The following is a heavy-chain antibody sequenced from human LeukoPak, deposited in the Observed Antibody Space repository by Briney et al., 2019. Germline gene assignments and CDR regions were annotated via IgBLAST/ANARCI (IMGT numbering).Heavy chain of an antibody. J-gene: IGHJ6*02. CDR2: IIPIFGIA. CDR3: ARENRVVVAANYYYYGMDV. V-gene: IGHV1-69*04. Sequence: ASVKVSCKASGGTFSSYAISGVRQAPGQGLEWMGRIIPIFGIANYAQKFQGRVTITADKSTSTAYMELSSLRSEDTAVYYCARENRVVVAANYYYYGMDVWGQGTTVTVSS. D-gene: IGHD2-15*01. CDR1: GGTFSSYA.